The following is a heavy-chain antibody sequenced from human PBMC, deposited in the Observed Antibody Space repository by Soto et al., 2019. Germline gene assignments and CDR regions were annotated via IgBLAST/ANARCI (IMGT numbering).Heavy chain of an antibody. D-gene: IGHD5-12*01. CDR1: GGIFTNNA. J-gene: IGHJ6*02. CDR2: VIPLFDTA. V-gene: IGHV1-69*01. Sequence: QVQVVQSGAEVKKPGSSVKVSCKVSGGIFTNNAISWVRQAPGQGLEWLGGVIPLFDTAYYAQKFRGRLSISADGATTTAYMEPSGLTSADTAVYFCATGGHNDGYNFYHGIDVWGQGTTVTVSS. CDR3: ATGGHNDGYNFYHGIDV.